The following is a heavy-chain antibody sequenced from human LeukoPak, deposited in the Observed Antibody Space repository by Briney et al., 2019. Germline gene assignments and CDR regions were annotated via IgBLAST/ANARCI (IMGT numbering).Heavy chain of an antibody. D-gene: IGHD3-22*01. CDR1: GGSISSSSYY. J-gene: IGHJ3*02. CDR2: IYYSGST. CDR3: ALGGYYDSSGYHAFDI. Sequence: SETLSLTCTVSGGSISSSSYYWGWIRQPPGKGLEWIGSIYYSGSTYYNPSLKSRVTISVDTSKNQFSLKLSSVTAADTAVYYCALGGYYDSSGYHAFDIWGQGTMVTVSS. V-gene: IGHV4-39*07.